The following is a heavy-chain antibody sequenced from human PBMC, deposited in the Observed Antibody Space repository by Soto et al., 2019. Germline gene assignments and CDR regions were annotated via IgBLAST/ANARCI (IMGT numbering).Heavy chain of an antibody. CDR1: GFTFSTAW. J-gene: IGHJ4*02. CDR3: NAMCMVSYDY. D-gene: IGHD2-8*01. CDR2: IKTKTDGETT. Sequence: EVQLVESGGGLVKPGGSLRLSCAASGFTFSTAWMSWVRQAPGKGLEWVGRIKTKTDGETTDYAAPVKGRFTISRDGAKNTLYLQMNSLRTEDTYVYYCNAMCMVSYDYWGQGTLVTVAS. V-gene: IGHV3-15*01.